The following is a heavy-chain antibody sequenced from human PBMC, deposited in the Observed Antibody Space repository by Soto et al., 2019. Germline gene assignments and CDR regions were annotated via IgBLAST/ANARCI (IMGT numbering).Heavy chain of an antibody. Sequence: QVQLVQSGAEVKKPGASVTVSCKASGYSFANYTIHWVRQAPGQGLEWMGWLNPDTASTKFSPKFQGRVIITRDKSANPAFMQLTSLTSEDTALYYCARGGRYYGSGAYYRGYFDHWGLGTLVAVSS. CDR3: ARGGRYYGSGAYYRGYFDH. V-gene: IGHV1-3*01. CDR1: GYSFANYT. J-gene: IGHJ4*02. CDR2: LNPDTAST. D-gene: IGHD3-10*01.